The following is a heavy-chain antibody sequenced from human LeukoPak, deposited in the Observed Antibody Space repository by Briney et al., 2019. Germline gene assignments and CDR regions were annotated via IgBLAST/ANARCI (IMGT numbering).Heavy chain of an antibody. V-gene: IGHV3-23*01. CDR3: ASFDGDYYFDY. Sequence: GGSLRLSCAASGFTFTNFAMNWVRQAPGKGLEWVSAISGRAGSTYYADSVKGRFTISRDNSKDTVYLQMNSLRAEDTAIYYCASFDGDYYFDYWGQGTLVAVSS. D-gene: IGHD4-17*01. CDR2: ISGRAGST. J-gene: IGHJ4*02. CDR1: GFTFTNFA.